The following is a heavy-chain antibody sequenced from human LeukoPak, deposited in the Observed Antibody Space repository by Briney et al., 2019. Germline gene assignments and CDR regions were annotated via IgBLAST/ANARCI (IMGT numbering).Heavy chain of an antibody. V-gene: IGHV1-46*01. D-gene: IGHD3-3*01. CDR3: ARGGRITIFGVVDPIDY. CDR1: GYTFTSYY. CDR2: INPSGGST. J-gene: IGHJ4*02. Sequence: GASVKVSCKASGYTFTSYYMHWVRQAPGQGLEWMGIINPSGGSTSYAQKFQGRVTMTRDTSTSTVYMELSSLRSEDTAVYYCARGGRITIFGVVDPIDYWGQGTLVTVSS.